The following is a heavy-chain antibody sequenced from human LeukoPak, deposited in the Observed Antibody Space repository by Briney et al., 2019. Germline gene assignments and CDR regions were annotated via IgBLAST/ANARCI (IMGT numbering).Heavy chain of an antibody. J-gene: IGHJ4*02. CDR2: IYYSGST. CDR1: GGSISSSYYY. Sequence: SETLSLTCTVSGGSISSSYYYWGWIRQPPGKGLEWIGSIYYSGSTYYNPSLKSRVTISVDTSKNQFSLKLSSVTAADTAVYYCARLLSGADRNFDYRGQGTLVTVSS. V-gene: IGHV4-39*01. D-gene: IGHD1-26*01. CDR3: ARLLSGADRNFDY.